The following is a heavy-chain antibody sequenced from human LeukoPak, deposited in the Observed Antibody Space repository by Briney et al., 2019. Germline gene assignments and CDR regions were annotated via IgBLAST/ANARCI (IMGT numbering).Heavy chain of an antibody. Sequence: SETLSLTCAVYGGSFSGYYWSWIRQPPGKGLEWIGEINHSGSTNYNPSLKSRVTISVDTSKNQFSLKLSSVTAADTAVYYCARLARAAAGTSNAFDIWGQGTMVTVSS. V-gene: IGHV4-34*01. J-gene: IGHJ3*02. CDR1: GGSFSGYY. D-gene: IGHD6-13*01. CDR2: INHSGST. CDR3: ARLARAAAGTSNAFDI.